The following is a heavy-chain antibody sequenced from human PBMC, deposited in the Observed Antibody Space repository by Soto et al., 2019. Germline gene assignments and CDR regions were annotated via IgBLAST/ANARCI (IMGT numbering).Heavy chain of an antibody. CDR3: ARPDFGDYWYFDL. D-gene: IGHD4-17*01. CDR2: IIPALGTA. V-gene: IGHV1-69*08. J-gene: IGHJ2*01. Sequence: QDQLVQSGAEVKKPGSSVKVSCTASGGTFSSHTFSWVRQAPGQGLEWMGRIIPALGTATYAQKFQGRVTITADESATTVYMKLNSLRSEDTAVYYCARPDFGDYWYFDLWGRGTLVTVSS. CDR1: GGTFSSHT.